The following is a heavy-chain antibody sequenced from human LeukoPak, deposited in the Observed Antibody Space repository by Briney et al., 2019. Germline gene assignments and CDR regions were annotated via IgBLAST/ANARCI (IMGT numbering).Heavy chain of an antibody. J-gene: IGHJ6*03. CDR2: INPTGGST. D-gene: IGHD3-10*01. Sequence: GASVKVSCKASGYTFTSYYMHWVRQAPGQGLEWMGLINPTGGSTGYAQKFQERVTITRDMSTGTAYMELSSLRSEDTAVYYCAASGFGFGELPSYFYYYMDVWGKGTTVTISS. CDR1: GYTFTSYY. V-gene: IGHV1-46*01. CDR3: AASGFGFGELPSYFYYYMDV.